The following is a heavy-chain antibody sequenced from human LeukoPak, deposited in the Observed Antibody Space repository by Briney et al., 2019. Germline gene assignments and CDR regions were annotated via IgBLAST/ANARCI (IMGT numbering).Heavy chain of an antibody. J-gene: IGHJ4*02. V-gene: IGHV3-53*04. CDR2: IYSGGST. CDR3: PRNVRAAHFDY. CDR1: TFTLINTY. D-gene: IGHD6-6*01. Sequence: PGGSLRLSRSPSTFTLINTYMSCDSQAPGKGLEWDSVIYSGGSTYYADSVKGRFTISRHNSKNKPYLQLNSLKAEDTAVYYFPRNVRAAHFDYWGQGTLVTVSS.